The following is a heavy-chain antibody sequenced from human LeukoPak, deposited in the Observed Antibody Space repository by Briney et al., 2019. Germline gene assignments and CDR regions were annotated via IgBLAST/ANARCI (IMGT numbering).Heavy chain of an antibody. Sequence: GGSLRLSCAASGFTVSSTFMSWLRQPPGKGLEWVSTINANSGTTSYAASVRGRFTISRDNSKNTLYLQLNTLRADDTATYYCAKPISGGLAVTADWFHPWGQGTLVVVSS. CDR2: INANSGTT. J-gene: IGHJ5*01. D-gene: IGHD6-19*01. CDR3: AKPISGGLAVTADWFHP. V-gene: IGHV3-23*01. CDR1: GFTVSSTF.